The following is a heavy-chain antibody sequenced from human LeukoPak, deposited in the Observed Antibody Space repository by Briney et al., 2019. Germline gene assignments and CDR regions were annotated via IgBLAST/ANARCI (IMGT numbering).Heavy chain of an antibody. V-gene: IGHV4-39*01. CDR2: IYYSGST. D-gene: IGHD4-23*01. CDR1: GGSISSSSYY. J-gene: IGHJ4*02. Sequence: KPSETLSLTCTVSGGSISSSSYYWGWIRQPPGKGLEWIGSIYYSGSTYYNPSLKSRVTISVDTSKNQFSLKLSSVTAADTAVYYCARRPSYGGSFDYWGQGTLVTVSS. CDR3: ARRPSYGGSFDY.